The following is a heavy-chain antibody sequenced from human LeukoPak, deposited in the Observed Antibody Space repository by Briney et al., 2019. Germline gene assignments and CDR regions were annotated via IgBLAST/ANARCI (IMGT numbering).Heavy chain of an antibody. D-gene: IGHD3-9*01. V-gene: IGHV3-23*01. Sequence: GGSLRLSCAASGFTFSRYAMSWVRQAPGKGLEWVSAISGSGGSTYYADSVKGRFTISRDNSKNTLYLQMNSLRAEDTAVYYCAKVRYFDWLLDYYYYYGMDVWGQGTTVTVSS. CDR3: AKVRYFDWLLDYYYYYGMDV. CDR1: GFTFSRYA. J-gene: IGHJ6*02. CDR2: ISGSGGST.